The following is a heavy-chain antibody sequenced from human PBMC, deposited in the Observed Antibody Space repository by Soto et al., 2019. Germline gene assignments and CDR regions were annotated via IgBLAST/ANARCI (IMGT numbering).Heavy chain of an antibody. V-gene: IGHV3-30*18. CDR3: AKEGGLSGSYYISSPYYFDY. CDR2: ISYDGSNT. Sequence: PGGSLRLSCAASGFTFSSYGMHWVRQAPGKGLEWVAIISYDGSNTYYADSVKGRFTISRDNSKNTLYLQMNSLRAEDTSVYYCAKEGGLSGSYYISSPYYFDYWGQGT. D-gene: IGHD1-26*01. J-gene: IGHJ4*02. CDR1: GFTFSSYG.